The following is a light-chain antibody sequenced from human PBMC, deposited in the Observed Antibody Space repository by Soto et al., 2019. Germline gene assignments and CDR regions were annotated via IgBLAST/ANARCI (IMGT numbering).Light chain of an antibody. CDR3: SSYTSSSRYV. V-gene: IGLV2-14*01. Sequence: QSVLTQPASVSGSPGQSITISCTGTSSDVGDYNYVSWYQQHPGKAPKFMIYDVSIRPSGFSNRFSGSKSGNTASLTISGLQAEDEADYYCSSYTSSSRYVFGTGTKVTVL. CDR1: SSDVGDYNY. CDR2: DVS. J-gene: IGLJ1*01.